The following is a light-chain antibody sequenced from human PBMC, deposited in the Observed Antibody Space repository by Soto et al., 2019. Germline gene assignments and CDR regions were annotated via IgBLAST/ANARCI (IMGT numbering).Light chain of an antibody. CDR2: GAS. CDR3: QQYNNWPPWT. CDR1: QSVSSN. Sequence: EIVMTQSPATLSVSPGERATLSCRASQSVSSNLAWYQQKPGQAPRLLIYGASTRANGIPARFSGSGSGTTVTLTISSLQYEDFAVYYCQQYNNWPPWTFGQGTKVEIK. V-gene: IGKV3-15*01. J-gene: IGKJ1*01.